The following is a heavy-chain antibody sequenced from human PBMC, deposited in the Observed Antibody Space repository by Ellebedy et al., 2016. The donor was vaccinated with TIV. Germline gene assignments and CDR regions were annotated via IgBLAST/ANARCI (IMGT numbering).Heavy chain of an antibody. D-gene: IGHD6-19*01. CDR3: ARKNSSGWTFDY. CDR2: IYSGGST. J-gene: IGHJ4*02. V-gene: IGHV3-53*01. CDR1: GFTVSSNY. Sequence: GESLKISCAASGFTVSSNYMSWVRQAPGKGLEWVSVIYSGGSTYYADSVKGRVTISRDNSKNPLYLQMNSLRAEDTAVYYCARKNSSGWTFDYWGQGTLVTVSS.